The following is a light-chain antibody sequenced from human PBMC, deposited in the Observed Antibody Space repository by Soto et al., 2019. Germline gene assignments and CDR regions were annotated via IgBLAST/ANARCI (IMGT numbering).Light chain of an antibody. CDR3: QQYDTLPRT. CDR2: GAS. V-gene: IGKV3-20*01. CDR1: QRVDGNY. Sequence: IVLTQSSITLAVSPRQLPALSCMFSQRVDGNYLAWYHQVPGQAPRFLIHGASNRATGIPDRFNGSGSGTDFTLTISRLEPEDSAVYYCQQYDTLPRTFGQGTKVDIK. J-gene: IGKJ1*01.